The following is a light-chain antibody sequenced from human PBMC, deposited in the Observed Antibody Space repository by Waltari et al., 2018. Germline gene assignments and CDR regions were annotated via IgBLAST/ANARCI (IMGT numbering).Light chain of an antibody. Sequence: DIQMTQSPSTLSASVGDSVTITCRASQSISTWLAWYQQKPGKAPKLLIYKASTLESGVPSRFSGSGSGTEFTLTISSLQPDDFATYYCQQYNRNWTFGQGTKVEIK. CDR2: KAS. CDR3: QQYNRNWT. V-gene: IGKV1-5*03. CDR1: QSISTW. J-gene: IGKJ1*01.